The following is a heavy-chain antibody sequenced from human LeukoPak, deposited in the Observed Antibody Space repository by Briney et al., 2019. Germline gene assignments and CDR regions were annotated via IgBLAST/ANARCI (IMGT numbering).Heavy chain of an antibody. Sequence: ASVKVSCKASGYTFTSYYMHWVRQAPGQGLGWMGIINPSGGSTSYAQKFQGRVTMTRDMSTSTDYMEPSSLRSEDTAVYYCARVGPWVNPDYYYYYMDVWGKGTTVTVSS. V-gene: IGHV1-46*01. CDR3: ARVGPWVNPDYYYYYMDV. J-gene: IGHJ6*03. D-gene: IGHD1-14*01. CDR1: GYTFTSYY. CDR2: INPSGGST.